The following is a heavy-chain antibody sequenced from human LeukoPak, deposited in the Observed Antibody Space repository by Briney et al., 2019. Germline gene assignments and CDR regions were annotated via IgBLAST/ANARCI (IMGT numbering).Heavy chain of an antibody. CDR2: IYYSGST. Sequence: SETLSLTCTVSGGSISSYYWSWIRQPPGKGLEWIGYIYYSGSTNYNPSLKSRVTISVDTSKNQFSLKLSSVTAADTAVYYCARDHSYYGSGYYCGMDVWGQGTTVTVSS. V-gene: IGHV4-59*01. D-gene: IGHD3-10*01. J-gene: IGHJ6*02. CDR1: GGSISSYY. CDR3: ARDHSYYGSGYYCGMDV.